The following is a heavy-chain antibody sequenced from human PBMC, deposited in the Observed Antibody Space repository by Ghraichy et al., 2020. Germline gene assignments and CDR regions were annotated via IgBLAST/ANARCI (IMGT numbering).Heavy chain of an antibody. Sequence: GGSLRLSCVTSGFSFSHCGFNWVRQAPGRGLEWIAYISNGGNTIYYADSVKGRFTVSKDNAKNSLYLQMNSLRDDDTAVYFCARLEMASPVNAGWYFDVWGRGTLVTVSS. V-gene: IGHV3-48*02. CDR1: GFSFSHCG. D-gene: IGHD5-24*01. CDR2: ISNGGNTI. CDR3: ARLEMASPVNAGWYFDV. J-gene: IGHJ2*01.